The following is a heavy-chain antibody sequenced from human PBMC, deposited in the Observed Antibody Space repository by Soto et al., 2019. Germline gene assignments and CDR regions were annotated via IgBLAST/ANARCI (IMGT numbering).Heavy chain of an antibody. CDR2: IYSSGST. Sequence: SETLSLTCTVSGGSISSGDYYWSWIRQPPGKGLEWIGYIYSSGSTYYNPSLKSRVTISVDTSKNQFSLKLSSVTAADTAVYYCARASLGYCSSTSCRSNWFDPWGQGTLVTV. D-gene: IGHD2-2*01. CDR1: GGSISSGDYY. CDR3: ARASLGYCSSTSCRSNWFDP. J-gene: IGHJ5*02. V-gene: IGHV4-30-4*01.